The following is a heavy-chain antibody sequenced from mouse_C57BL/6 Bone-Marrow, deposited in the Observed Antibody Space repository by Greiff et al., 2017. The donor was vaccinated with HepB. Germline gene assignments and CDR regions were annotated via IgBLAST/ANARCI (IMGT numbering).Heavy chain of an antibody. CDR2: INYDGSSN. CDR1: GFTFSDYY. CDR3: ARDRTTVVATDWYFDV. Sequence: EVMLVESEGGLVQPGSSMKLSCTASGFTFSDYYMAWVRQVPEKGLEWVANINYDGSSNYYLDSLKSRFIISRDNAKNILYLQMSSLKSEDTATYYCARDRTTVVATDWYFDVWGTGTTVTVSS. J-gene: IGHJ1*03. V-gene: IGHV5-16*01. D-gene: IGHD1-1*01.